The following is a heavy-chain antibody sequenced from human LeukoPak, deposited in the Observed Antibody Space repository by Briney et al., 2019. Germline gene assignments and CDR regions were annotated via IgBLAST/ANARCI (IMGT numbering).Heavy chain of an antibody. V-gene: IGHV5-51*01. CDR3: ARQILDGSSWYRSPDYYYYYMDV. D-gene: IGHD6-13*01. J-gene: IGHJ6*03. CDR1: GYSFTSYW. CDR2: IYPGDSDT. Sequence: PGESLKISCKGSGYSFTSYWIGWVRQMPGKGLEWMGIIYPGDSDTRYSPSFQGQVTISADKSISTAYLQWSSLKASDTAMYYCARQILDGSSWYRSPDYYYYYMDVWGKGTTVTVSS.